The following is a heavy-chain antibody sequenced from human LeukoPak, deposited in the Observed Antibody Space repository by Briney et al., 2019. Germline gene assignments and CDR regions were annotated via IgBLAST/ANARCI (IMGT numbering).Heavy chain of an antibody. CDR3: ARGRPPNYGSNWRYYYYMDV. D-gene: IGHD3-10*01. CDR2: INHSGST. CDR1: GGSFSGYY. Sequence: SETLSLTCAVYGGSFSGYYWSWIRQPPGKGLEWIGEINHSGSTNYNPSLKSRVTISVDTSKNQFSLKLSSVTAADTAVYYCARGRPPNYGSNWRYYYYMDVWGKGTTVTVSS. V-gene: IGHV4-34*01. J-gene: IGHJ6*03.